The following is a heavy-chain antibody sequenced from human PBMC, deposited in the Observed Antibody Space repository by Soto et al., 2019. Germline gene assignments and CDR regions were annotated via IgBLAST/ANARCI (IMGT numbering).Heavy chain of an antibody. V-gene: IGHV1-69*08. CDR1: GGTFSSYT. D-gene: IGHD3-3*01. CDR3: ARDPGYDFWSGYYSWFDP. CDR2: IIPILGIA. Sequence: QVPLVQSGAEVKKPGSSVKVSCKASGGTFSSYTISWVRQAPGQGLEWMGRIIPILGIANYAQKFQGRVTITADKSTSTAYMELSSLRSEDTAVYYCARDPGYDFWSGYYSWFDPWGQGTLVTVSS. J-gene: IGHJ5*02.